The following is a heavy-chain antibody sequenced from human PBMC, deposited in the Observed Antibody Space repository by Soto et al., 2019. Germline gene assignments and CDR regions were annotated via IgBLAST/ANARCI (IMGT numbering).Heavy chain of an antibody. CDR1: GFTFSDYY. D-gene: IGHD3-9*01. CDR2: ISSSGSTI. Sequence: GGSLRLSCAASGFTFSDYYMSWIRQAPGKGLEWVSYISSSGSTIYYADSVKGRFTISRDNAKNSLYLQMNSLRAEDTAVYYCAKRSPQGYYDILTGYPHIDYWGQGTPVTVS. J-gene: IGHJ4*02. CDR3: AKRSPQGYYDILTGYPHIDY. V-gene: IGHV3-11*01.